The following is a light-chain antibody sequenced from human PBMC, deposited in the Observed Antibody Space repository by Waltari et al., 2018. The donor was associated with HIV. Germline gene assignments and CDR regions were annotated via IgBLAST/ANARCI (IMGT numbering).Light chain of an antibody. Sequence: QSALTQPASVSGYPGQSITISCTGTSSDSGGFKSVSWYQQSPGKAPKLIIYDVSYRPSGVSNRFSGSKSGNTASLTISGLQAEDEADYYCGSSMTNVNMDVFGGGTKLTVL. J-gene: IGLJ2*01. V-gene: IGLV2-14*03. CDR1: SSDSGGFKS. CDR2: DVS. CDR3: GSSMTNVNMDV.